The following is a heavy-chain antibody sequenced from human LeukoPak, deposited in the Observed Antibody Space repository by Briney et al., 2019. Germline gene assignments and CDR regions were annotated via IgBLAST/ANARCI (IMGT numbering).Heavy chain of an antibody. J-gene: IGHJ4*02. Sequence: SETLSLTCAVPGGSISSGGYSWSWIRQPPGKGLEWIGSIHFNGNTYYNPSLKSPVTISVDMPKNQFSLNLSPVTVADTAVYYCAGRVGATIWTGLHFWGQGILVTVSS. D-gene: IGHD1-26*01. CDR2: IHFNGNT. CDR3: AGRVGATIWTGLHF. V-gene: IGHV4-30-2*03. CDR1: GGSISSGGYS.